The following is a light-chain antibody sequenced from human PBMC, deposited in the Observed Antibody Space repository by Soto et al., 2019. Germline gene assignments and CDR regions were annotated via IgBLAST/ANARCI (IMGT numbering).Light chain of an antibody. CDR2: GAS. V-gene: IGKV1-39*01. CDR1: ETISHY. Sequence: IHMTQSPSSLSASVGDRVTISFRAIETISHYLNWYQQKPGKAPKLLIYGASKLQTGVPSRFSGSGSGTDFTLTITSLQTEDFATYYCQQSSSTPLTFGGGTKV. CDR3: QQSSSTPLT. J-gene: IGKJ4*01.